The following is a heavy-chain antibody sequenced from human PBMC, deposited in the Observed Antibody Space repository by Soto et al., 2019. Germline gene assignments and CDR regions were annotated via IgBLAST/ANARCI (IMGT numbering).Heavy chain of an antibody. V-gene: IGHV4-31*03. CDR1: GGSISSGAYY. CDR2: IYYSGST. Sequence: QVQLQESGPGLVKPSQTLSLTCTVSGGSISSGAYYWSWIRQHPGKGLEWIGYIYYSGSTYYNPSLKSRVTRSVDTSKNQSSLKLSSVTAADTAVYYCAIYDSSGSRGFQHWGQGTLVTVSS. J-gene: IGHJ1*01. D-gene: IGHD3-22*01. CDR3: AIYDSSGSRGFQH.